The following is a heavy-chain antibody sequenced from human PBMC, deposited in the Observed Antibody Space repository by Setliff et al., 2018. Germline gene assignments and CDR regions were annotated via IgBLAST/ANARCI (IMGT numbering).Heavy chain of an antibody. V-gene: IGHV4-38-2*01. J-gene: IGHJ4*02. Sequence: SETLSLTCAVSGYSISSGYYWAWIRQPPGKGLEWIGGIYRTGTTHYNPSLKSRGTMSMDTSKSQFSLKLTSVTAADTAIYYCARGSGAVVVAATPFAYWGQGTLVTVSS. CDR3: ARGSGAVVVAATPFAY. CDR2: IYRTGTT. CDR1: GYSISSGYY. D-gene: IGHD2-15*01.